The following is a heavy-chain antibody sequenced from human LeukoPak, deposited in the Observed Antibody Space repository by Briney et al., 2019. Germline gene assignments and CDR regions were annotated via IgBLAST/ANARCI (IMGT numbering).Heavy chain of an antibody. CDR3: ARDLPFGEQLVHSGNGMDV. D-gene: IGHD6-6*01. J-gene: IGHJ6*02. CDR2: INPNSGGT. V-gene: IGHV1-2*02. Sequence: GASVKVSCKASGYTFTGYYMHWVRQAPGQGLEWMGWINPNSGGTNYAQKFQGRVTMTRDTSISTAYMELSRLRSDDTAVYYCARDLPFGEQLVHSGNGMDVWGQGTTVTVSS. CDR1: GYTFTGYY.